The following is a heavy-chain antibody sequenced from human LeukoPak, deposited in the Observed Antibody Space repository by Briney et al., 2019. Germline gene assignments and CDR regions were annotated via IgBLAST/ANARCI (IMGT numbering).Heavy chain of an antibody. CDR3: ARAPSGCGGICPFDW. J-gene: IGHJ4*02. CDR2: IHSSGMT. Sequence: SETLSLTCIVSGGSINGFFWSWIRQAAGEGLEWIGRIHSSGMTNYNPSLKSRVTLSLDTSKNQFSLKLTSVTAADTAVYCARAPSGCGGICPFDWWGQGNLVTVSS. V-gene: IGHV4-4*07. CDR1: GGSINGFF. D-gene: IGHD2-15*01.